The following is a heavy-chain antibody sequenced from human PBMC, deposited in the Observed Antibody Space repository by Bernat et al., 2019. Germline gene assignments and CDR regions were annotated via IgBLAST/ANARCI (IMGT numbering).Heavy chain of an antibody. J-gene: IGHJ3*02. CDR3: AGTKVTIATLRAYAFDI. D-gene: IGHD4-17*01. CDR2: IYHSGGT. V-gene: IGHV4-30-2*01. Sequence: QLQLQESGSGLVKPSQTLSLTCAVSGGSISSGGYSWSWIRQPPGKGLGWIGYIYHSGGTYYNPSLKSRVTISVDRAKNQFSLKLSSVTAADTAVYYCAGTKVTIATLRAYAFDIWGQGTMVTVSS. CDR1: GGSISSGGYS.